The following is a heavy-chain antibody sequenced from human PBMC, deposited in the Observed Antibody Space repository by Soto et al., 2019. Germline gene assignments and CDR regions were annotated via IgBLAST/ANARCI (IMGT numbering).Heavy chain of an antibody. CDR3: ESGGCGYRHGKQDY. D-gene: IGHD5-18*01. J-gene: IGHJ4*01. V-gene: IGHV4-34*01. CDR2: INHSGST. Sequence: SETLSLTCAVYAGSFSRYWWSGFRQPPGKGMEWIGEINHSGSTTYNPSLKSRVTISVDTPKNHFSLKLSSLTAADTAVYYWESGGCGYRHGKQDYWG. CDR1: AGSFSRYW.